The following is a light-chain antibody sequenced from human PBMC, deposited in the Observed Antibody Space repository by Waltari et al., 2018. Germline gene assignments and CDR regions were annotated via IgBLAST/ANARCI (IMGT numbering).Light chain of an antibody. J-gene: IGLJ2*01. Sequence: SALTQPASVSGSPGQLNPLFCSGTSSGAGSANRVSCYQQHPDTAPPLIVYETTTRPSGVSNRFSGSKSANTASLAISGLQAGDEAESYCYSYGESGTVIFGRGTKLTVL. V-gene: IGLV2-23*02. CDR1: SSGAGSANR. CDR3: YSYGESGTVI. CDR2: ETT.